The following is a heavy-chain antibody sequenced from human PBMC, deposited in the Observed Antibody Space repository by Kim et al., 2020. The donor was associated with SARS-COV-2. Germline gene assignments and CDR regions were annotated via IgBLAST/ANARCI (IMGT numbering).Heavy chain of an antibody. D-gene: IGHD2-2*01. V-gene: IGHV3-23*01. Sequence: GGSLRLSCAASGFTFSSYAMSWVRQAPGKGLEWVSAISGSGGSTYYADSVKGRFTISRDNSKNTLYLQMNSLRAEDTAVYYCAKVREGYQLLFLYFDYWGQGTLVTVSS. CDR1: GFTFSSYA. CDR3: AKVREGYQLLFLYFDY. J-gene: IGHJ4*02. CDR2: ISGSGGST.